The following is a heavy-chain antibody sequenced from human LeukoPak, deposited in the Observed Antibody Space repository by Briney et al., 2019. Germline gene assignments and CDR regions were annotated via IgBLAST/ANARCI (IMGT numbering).Heavy chain of an antibody. Sequence: ASVKVSCKASGYTFTSYGISWVRQAPGQGLEWTGWISAYNGNTNYAQKLQGRVTMTTDTSTSTAYMELRSLRSDDTAVYYCARIEEYGVATPYWGQGTLVTVSS. CDR3: ARIEEYGVATPY. J-gene: IGHJ4*02. CDR1: GYTFTSYG. D-gene: IGHD5-12*01. V-gene: IGHV1-18*01. CDR2: ISAYNGNT.